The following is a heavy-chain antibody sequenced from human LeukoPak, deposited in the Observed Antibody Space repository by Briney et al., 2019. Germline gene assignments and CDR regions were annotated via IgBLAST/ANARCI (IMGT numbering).Heavy chain of an antibody. Sequence: ASVKVSCKASGYTFTSYDINWVRQATGQGLEWMGWMNPNSGNTGYAQKFQGRVTMTRNTSISTAYMELSSLRSEDTAVYYCARVAPSYYYYGMDVWGQGTTVTVSS. CDR2: MNPNSGNT. CDR1: GYTFTSYD. V-gene: IGHV1-8*01. CDR3: ARVAPSYYYYGMDV. J-gene: IGHJ6*02.